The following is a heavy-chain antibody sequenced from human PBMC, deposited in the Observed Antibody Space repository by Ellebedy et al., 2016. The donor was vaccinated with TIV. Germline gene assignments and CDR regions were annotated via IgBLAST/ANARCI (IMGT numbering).Heavy chain of an antibody. D-gene: IGHD6-19*01. CDR3: AVYSSGWYEVWFDP. CDR2: IIPIFGTA. J-gene: IGHJ5*02. CDR1: GGTFSSYA. V-gene: IGHV1-69*13. Sequence: AASVKVSCKASGGTFSSYAISWVRQSPGQGLEWMGGIIPIFGTANYAQKFQGRVTITADESTSTAYMELRSLRSDDTAVYYCAVYSSGWYEVWFDPWGQGTLVTVSS.